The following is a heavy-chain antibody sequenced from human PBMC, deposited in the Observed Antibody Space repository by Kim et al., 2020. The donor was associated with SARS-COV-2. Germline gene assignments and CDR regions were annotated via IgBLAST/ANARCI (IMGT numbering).Heavy chain of an antibody. D-gene: IGHD5-18*01. V-gene: IGHV4-59*01. CDR2: IYYSGST. Sequence: SETLSLTCTVSGGSISSYYRSWIRQPPGKGLEWIGYIYYSGSTNYNPSLKSRVTISVDTSKNQFSLKLSSVTAADTAVYYCARTEAYSYDRSYYYGMDVWGQGTTVTVSS. CDR3: ARTEAYSYDRSYYYGMDV. J-gene: IGHJ6*02. CDR1: GGSISSYY.